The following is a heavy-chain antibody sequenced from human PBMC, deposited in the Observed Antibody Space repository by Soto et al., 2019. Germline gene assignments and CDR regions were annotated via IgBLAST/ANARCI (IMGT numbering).Heavy chain of an antibody. Sequence: GSLRLSCAASGFMFGDFAMSWVRQAPGKGLEWVSTIGGSGDTIYYADSVKGRFTISRDNSKNTVYLQMNSLRAEDTAVYYCAKRYGSSWTECDPWGQGTLVTVSS. CDR2: IGGSGDTI. J-gene: IGHJ5*02. D-gene: IGHD6-13*01. CDR1: GFMFGDFA. V-gene: IGHV3-23*01. CDR3: AKRYGSSWTECDP.